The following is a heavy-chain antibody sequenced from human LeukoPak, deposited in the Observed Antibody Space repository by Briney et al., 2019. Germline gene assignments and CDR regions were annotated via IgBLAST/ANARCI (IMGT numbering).Heavy chain of an antibody. D-gene: IGHD3-16*01. V-gene: IGHV1-2*02. CDR2: INPKSGGT. Sequence: ASVKVSCKASGYTFTSYDIHWVRLAPGQGLEWMGWINPKSGGTHYAQKFQGRVSMTRDTSINTVHLELSSLKTNDTAVYYCARTREGVWGSYSPWGQGTLVTVSS. CDR3: ARTREGVWGSYSP. CDR1: GYTFTSYD. J-gene: IGHJ4*02.